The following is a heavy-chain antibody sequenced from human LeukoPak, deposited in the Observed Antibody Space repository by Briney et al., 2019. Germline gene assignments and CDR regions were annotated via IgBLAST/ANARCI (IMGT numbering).Heavy chain of an antibody. CDR2: IYYSGST. Sequence: SETLSLTCTVSGGSISSGGYYWSWIRQHPGKGLEWIGYIYYSGSTYYNPSLKSRVTISVDTSKNQFSLKLSSVTAADTAVYYCARESRITMVRGVIAWFDPWGQGTLVTVSS. CDR3: ARESRITMVRGVIAWFDP. V-gene: IGHV4-31*03. CDR1: GGSISSGGYY. J-gene: IGHJ5*02. D-gene: IGHD3-10*01.